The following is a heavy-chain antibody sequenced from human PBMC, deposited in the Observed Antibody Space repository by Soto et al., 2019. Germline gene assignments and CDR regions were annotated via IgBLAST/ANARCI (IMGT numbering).Heavy chain of an antibody. Sequence: QITLKESGPSLVKPTQTLTLTCTFSGFSLTTSGVAVGWIRQPPGKALEWLALIYGDDDKRYSTSLKTRLASSGVTSESQVVPTMTDMDHGDTATYYCAHSNIGSYVGAFVICGQGTTATVSS. D-gene: IGHD3-16*01. J-gene: IGHJ3*02. V-gene: IGHV2-5*02. CDR3: AHSNIGSYVGAFVI. CDR2: IYGDDDK. CDR1: GFSLTTSGVA.